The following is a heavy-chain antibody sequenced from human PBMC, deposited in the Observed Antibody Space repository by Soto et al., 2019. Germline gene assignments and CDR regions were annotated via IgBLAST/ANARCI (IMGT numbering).Heavy chain of an antibody. V-gene: IGHV3-23*01. Sequence: GGSLRLSCAASGFTFSSYAMSWVRQAPGKGLEWVSAISGSGGSTYDADSVKGRFTISRDNSKNTLYLQMNSLRAEDTAVYYCAKGPVEYYYDSSGYYPSYFDYWGQGTLVTVSS. CDR2: ISGSGGST. J-gene: IGHJ4*02. CDR1: GFTFSSYA. CDR3: AKGPVEYYYDSSGYYPSYFDY. D-gene: IGHD3-22*01.